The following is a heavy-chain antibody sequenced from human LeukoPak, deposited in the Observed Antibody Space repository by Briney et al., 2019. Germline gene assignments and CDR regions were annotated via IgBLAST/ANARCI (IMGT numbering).Heavy chain of an antibody. Sequence: SQTLSLTCTVSGGSISSGGYYWSWIRQHPGKGLEWIGYIYYSGSTNYNPSLKSRVTISVDTSKNQFSLKLSSVTAADTAVYYCARRMSDLGYCSSTSCYREGGSVGFDYWGQGTLVTVSS. D-gene: IGHD2-2*01. V-gene: IGHV4-31*03. CDR1: GGSISSGGYY. CDR3: ARRMSDLGYCSSTSCYREGGSVGFDY. CDR2: IYYSGST. J-gene: IGHJ4*02.